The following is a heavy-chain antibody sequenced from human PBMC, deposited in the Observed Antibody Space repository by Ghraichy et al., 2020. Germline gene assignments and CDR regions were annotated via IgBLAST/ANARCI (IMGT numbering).Heavy chain of an antibody. CDR1: GYTFTSYG. D-gene: IGHD5-12*01. V-gene: IGHV1-18*01. CDR2: ISAYNGNT. Sequence: ASVKVSCKASGYTFTSYGISWVRQAPGQGLEWMGWISAYNGNTNYAQKLQGRVTMTTDTSTSTAYMELRSLRSDDTAVYYCARTTGIVATIKLPTVDYWGQGTLVTVSS. CDR3: ARTTGIVATIKLPTVDY. J-gene: IGHJ4*02.